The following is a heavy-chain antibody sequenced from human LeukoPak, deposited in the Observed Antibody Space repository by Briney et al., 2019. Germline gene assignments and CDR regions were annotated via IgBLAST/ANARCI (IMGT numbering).Heavy chain of an antibody. Sequence: GGSLRLSCAASGFTFSSYGMSWVRQAPGKGLEWVSAISGSGGSTYSADSVKGRFTISRDNSKNTLYLQMNSLRAEDTAVYYCAKGHWTTVTTAIDYWGQGTLVTVSS. J-gene: IGHJ4*02. CDR3: AKGHWTTVTTAIDY. CDR2: ISGSGGST. V-gene: IGHV3-23*01. D-gene: IGHD4-17*01. CDR1: GFTFSSYG.